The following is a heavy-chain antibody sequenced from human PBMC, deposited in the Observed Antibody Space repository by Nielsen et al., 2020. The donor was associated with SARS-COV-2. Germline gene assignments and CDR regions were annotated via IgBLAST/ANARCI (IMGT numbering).Heavy chain of an antibody. D-gene: IGHD1-26*01. CDR3: ARMGIDSGSYSDY. V-gene: IGHV3-30*04. J-gene: IGHJ4*02. Sequence: GESLKISCAASGFTFSSYAMHWVRQAPGKGLEWVAVISYDGSNKYYADSVKGRFTISRDNSKNTLYLQMNSPRAEDTAVYYCARMGIDSGSYSDYWGQGTLVTVSS. CDR2: ISYDGSNK. CDR1: GFTFSSYA.